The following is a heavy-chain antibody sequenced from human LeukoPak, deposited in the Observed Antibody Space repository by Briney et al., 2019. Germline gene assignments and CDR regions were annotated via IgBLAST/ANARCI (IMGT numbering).Heavy chain of an antibody. D-gene: IGHD1-26*01. J-gene: IGHJ4*02. CDR2: IWYDGSNK. Sequence: GGSLRLSCAASGFTFSSYGMHWVRQAPGKGLEWVAVIWYDGSNKYYADSVKGRFTISRDNSKNTLYLQMNSLRAEDTAVYYCARQVYSGSYARVNYFDYWGQGTLVTVSS. V-gene: IGHV3-33*01. CDR1: GFTFSSYG. CDR3: ARQVYSGSYARVNYFDY.